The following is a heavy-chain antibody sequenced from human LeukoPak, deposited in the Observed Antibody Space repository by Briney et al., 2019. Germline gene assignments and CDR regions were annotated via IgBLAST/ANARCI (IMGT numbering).Heavy chain of an antibody. CDR3: ARHKRYYDFGRFDP. D-gene: IGHD3-3*01. J-gene: IGHJ5*02. V-gene: IGHV4-59*08. CDR1: GGSISSYY. Sequence: PSETLSLTCTVSGGSISSYYWSWIRQPPGKGLEWIGYIYYSGNTNYNPSLKSRDTISVDMSKNQFSLKLSSVTAADTAVYYCARHKRYYDFGRFDPWGQGTLVTVSS. CDR2: IYYSGNT.